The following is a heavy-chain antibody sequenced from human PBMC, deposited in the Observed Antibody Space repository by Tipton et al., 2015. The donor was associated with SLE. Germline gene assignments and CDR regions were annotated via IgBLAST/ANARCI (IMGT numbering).Heavy chain of an antibody. J-gene: IGHJ5*01. CDR3: AKVGGSGNYYNWCDS. CDR2: IRYDGRNE. CDR1: GFTFSSYW. D-gene: IGHD3-10*01. Sequence: GSLRLSCAASGFTFSSYWMSWVRQAPGKGLEWVAFIRYDGRNENFADSVKGRFTISRDNSKNTLYLFMNSLRPEDTAVYYCAKVGGSGNYYNWCDSWGQGTLVTVSS. V-gene: IGHV3-30*02.